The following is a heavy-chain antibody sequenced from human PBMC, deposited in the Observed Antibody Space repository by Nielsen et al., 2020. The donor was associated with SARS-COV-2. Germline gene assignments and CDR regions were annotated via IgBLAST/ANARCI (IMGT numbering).Heavy chain of an antibody. J-gene: IGHJ4*02. CDR3: ARLAFLGGFDYFDY. Sequence: ASVKVSCKASGYTFTSYDINWVRQATGQGLEWMGWMNPNSGNTGYAQKFQGRVTMTRNTSISTAYMELSSLRSEDTAVYYCARLAFLGGFDYFDYWGQGTLVTASS. CDR1: GYTFTSYD. D-gene: IGHD3-16*01. V-gene: IGHV1-8*01. CDR2: MNPNSGNT.